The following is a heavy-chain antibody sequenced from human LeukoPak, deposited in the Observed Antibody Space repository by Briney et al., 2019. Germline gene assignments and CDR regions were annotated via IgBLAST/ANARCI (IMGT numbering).Heavy chain of an antibody. CDR1: GYTFTTHY. CDR2: INPSGGGT. CDR3: ARRSPAYCGGACYLDH. D-gene: IGHD2-21*02. Sequence: ASVKVSCTPSGYTFTTHYIFWVRQAPGQGLEWMGMINPSGGGTSYSQRFQGRVTMTGDTSTSTVYMELNSLRSEDSAVYYCARRSPAYCGGACYLDHWGQGSLVTVSS. J-gene: IGHJ4*02. V-gene: IGHV1-46*01.